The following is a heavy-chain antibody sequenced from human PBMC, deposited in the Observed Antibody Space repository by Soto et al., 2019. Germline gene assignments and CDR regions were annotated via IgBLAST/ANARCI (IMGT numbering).Heavy chain of an antibody. CDR2: INPDNGNT. CDR1: GYTFTRYT. D-gene: IGHD2-15*01. J-gene: IGHJ5*02. CDR3: ARGIATGQLDP. V-gene: IGHV1-3*01. Sequence: ASVKVSCKASGYTFTRYTMNWVRQAPGQRLEWMGWINPDNGNTKSSQKFQDRVIITRDTSASTAYMDLSSLRPEDTAVYYCARGIATGQLDPWGQGTLVTVSS.